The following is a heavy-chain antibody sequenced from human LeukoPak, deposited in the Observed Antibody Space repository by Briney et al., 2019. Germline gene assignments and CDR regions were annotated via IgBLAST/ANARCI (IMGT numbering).Heavy chain of an antibody. J-gene: IGHJ4*02. CDR3: ANRGDSSIHPFWDY. D-gene: IGHD3-10*01. CDR2: FNSKSGAT. Sequence: ASVKVSCEASGYTFTGYNLNWVRKAPGQGLEWMGWFNSKSGATNYAQKFQGRVTMTRDTSISTPYIELSRLTFDDTAVYYCANRGDSSIHPFWDYWGQGTLVTVSS. V-gene: IGHV1-2*02. CDR1: GYTFTGYN.